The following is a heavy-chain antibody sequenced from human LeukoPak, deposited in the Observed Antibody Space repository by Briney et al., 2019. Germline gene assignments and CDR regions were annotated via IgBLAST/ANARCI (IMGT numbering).Heavy chain of an antibody. J-gene: IGHJ4*02. V-gene: IGHV3-30*02. CDR2: IRYDGSNK. Sequence: GGSLRLSCAASGFTFSSYGMHWVRQAPGKGLEWVAFIRYDGSNKYYADSVKGRFTISRDNSKNTLYLQMNSLRAEDTAVYYCAKDHDAVVVVSYYVDYWGQGTLVTVSS. D-gene: IGHD2-15*01. CDR1: GFTFSSYG. CDR3: AKDHDAVVVVSYYVDY.